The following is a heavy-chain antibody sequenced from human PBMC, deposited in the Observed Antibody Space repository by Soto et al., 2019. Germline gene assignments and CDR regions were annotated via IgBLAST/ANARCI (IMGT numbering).Heavy chain of an antibody. CDR2: INPSGGST. V-gene: IGHV1-46*01. D-gene: IGHD3-3*02. Sequence: EASVKVSCKASGYTFTSYYMHWVRQAPGQGLEWMGIINPSGGSTSYAQKFQGRVTMTRDTSTSTVYMELSSLRSEDTAVYYCARAGEVGFLEWLPYQHYYYYGMDVWGQGTTVTVSS. CDR3: ARAGEVGFLEWLPYQHYYYYGMDV. CDR1: GYTFTSYY. J-gene: IGHJ6*02.